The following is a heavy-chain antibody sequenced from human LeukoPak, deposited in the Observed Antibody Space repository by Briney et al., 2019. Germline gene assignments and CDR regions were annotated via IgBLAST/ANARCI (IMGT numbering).Heavy chain of an antibody. CDR3: AKARGLIGGAFDI. Sequence: GGSLRLSCAASGFTFSSYWMSWVRQAPGKGLEWVANIKQDGSEKYYVDSVKGRFTSSRDNSKNSLFLQMNSLRTEDTALYYCAKARGLIGGAFDIWGQGTMVTVSS. J-gene: IGHJ3*02. V-gene: IGHV3-7*03. CDR2: IKQDGSEK. D-gene: IGHD3-22*01. CDR1: GFTFSSYW.